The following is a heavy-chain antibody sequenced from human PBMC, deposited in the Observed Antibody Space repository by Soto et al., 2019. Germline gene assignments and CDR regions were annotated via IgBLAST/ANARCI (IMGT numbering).Heavy chain of an antibody. CDR3: ARGGTEYYYDSSGYYYLPPFDY. V-gene: IGHV4-4*02. D-gene: IGHD3-22*01. CDR2: IYHSGST. CDR1: GGSISSSNW. Sequence: SETLSLTCAVSGGSISSSNWWSWVRQPPGKGLEWIGEIYHSGSTNYNPSLKSRVTISVDKSKNQFSLKLSSVTAADTAVYYCARGGTEYYYDSSGYYYLPPFDYWGQGTLVTVSS. J-gene: IGHJ4*02.